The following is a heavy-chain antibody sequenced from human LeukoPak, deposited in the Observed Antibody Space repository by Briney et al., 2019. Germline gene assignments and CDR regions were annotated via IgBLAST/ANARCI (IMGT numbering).Heavy chain of an antibody. CDR1: GFAFNNYT. Sequence: GGSLRLSCVSSGFAFNNYTMRWVRQAPGKGLEWVSSISSSSSYIYYADSVKGRFTISRDNAKNSLYLQMNSLRAEDTAVYYCATPSPFDYWDQGTLVTVSS. CDR2: ISSSSSYI. CDR3: ATPSPFDY. J-gene: IGHJ4*02. V-gene: IGHV3-21*01.